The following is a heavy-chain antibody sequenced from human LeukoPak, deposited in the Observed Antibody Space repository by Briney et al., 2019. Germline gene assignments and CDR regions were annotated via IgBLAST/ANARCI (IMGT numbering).Heavy chain of an antibody. Sequence: GGSLRLSCAASGFTFDDYAMHWVRQAPGKGLEWVSGISWNSGSIGYADSVKGRFTISRDNAKNSLYLQMNSLRAEDTALYYCAKGFYDAFDIWGQGTMVTVSS. CDR2: ISWNSGSI. V-gene: IGHV3-9*01. D-gene: IGHD2/OR15-2a*01. CDR1: GFTFDDYA. CDR3: AKGFYDAFDI. J-gene: IGHJ3*02.